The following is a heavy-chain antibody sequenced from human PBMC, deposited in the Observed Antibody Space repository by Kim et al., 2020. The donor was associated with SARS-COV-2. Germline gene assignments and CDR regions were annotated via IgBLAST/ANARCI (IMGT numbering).Heavy chain of an antibody. CDR1: GGTFSSYA. J-gene: IGHJ4*02. V-gene: IGHV1-69*13. Sequence: SVKVSCKASGGTFSSYAISWVRQAPGQGLEWMGGIIPIFGTANYAPKFQGRVTITADESTSTAYMELSSLRSEDTAVYYCARDPTYYYDSSGYYFDYWGQGILVTVSS. D-gene: IGHD3-22*01. CDR2: IIPIFGTA. CDR3: ARDPTYYYDSSGYYFDY.